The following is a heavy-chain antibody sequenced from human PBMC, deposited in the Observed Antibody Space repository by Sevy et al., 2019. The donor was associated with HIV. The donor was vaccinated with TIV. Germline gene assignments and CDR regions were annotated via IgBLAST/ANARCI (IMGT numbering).Heavy chain of an antibody. V-gene: IGHV3-53*01. CDR3: ARVGYCRGGTCFSGFYYAMDV. CDR2: VYSGGAT. D-gene: IGHD2-15*01. J-gene: IGHJ6*02. CDR1: GFTLTNEF. Sequence: GGSLRLSCAVSGFTLTNEFFSWVRQAPGKGLEWVAVVYSGGATYYADSVKGRFTSSRDNSKSTLYLQMKSLRAEDTAVDYCARVGYCRGGTCFSGFYYAMDVWGQGTTVTVSS.